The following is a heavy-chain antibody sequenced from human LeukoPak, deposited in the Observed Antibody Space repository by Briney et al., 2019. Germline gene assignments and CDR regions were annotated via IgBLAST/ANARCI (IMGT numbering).Heavy chain of an antibody. CDR3: ARGRATKNSDY. J-gene: IGHJ4*02. Sequence: GGSLRLSCAASGFTFSDYYMSWIRQAPGKGLEWVSYISNSGNTIYYVDSVKGRFTISRDNAKNFLYLQMNSLRAEDTAVYFCARGRATKNSDYWGQGTLVTVSS. V-gene: IGHV3-11*01. CDR2: ISNSGNTI. D-gene: IGHD1-26*01. CDR1: GFTFSDYY.